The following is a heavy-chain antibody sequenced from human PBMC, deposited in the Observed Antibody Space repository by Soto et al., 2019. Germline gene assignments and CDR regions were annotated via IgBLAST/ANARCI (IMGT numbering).Heavy chain of an antibody. CDR2: IWYDGSNK. V-gene: IGHV3-33*08. Sequence: GGSLRLSCTTSGFTFNTYGMHWVRQAPGKELERVAIIWYDGSNKYYADYVKGRFTISRDNSKNTLYLQMNSLRAEDTALYYCARSDCTGAYCYSWPFNYGVDVWGQGTTVTVSS. J-gene: IGHJ6*02. D-gene: IGHD2-15*01. CDR3: ARSDCTGAYCYSWPFNYGVDV. CDR1: GFTFNTYG.